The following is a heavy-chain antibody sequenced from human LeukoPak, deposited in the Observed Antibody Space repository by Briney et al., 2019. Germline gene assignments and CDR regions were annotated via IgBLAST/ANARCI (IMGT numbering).Heavy chain of an antibody. J-gene: IGHJ4*02. CDR3: ARDAREAVETGYYSPATLDY. V-gene: IGHV3-53*01. CDR1: GFTVSSNY. Sequence: GGSLRLSCAASGFTVSSNYMSWVRQAPGKGLEWVSVIYSGGSTYYADSVKGRFTISRDNSKNTLYLQMNSLRAEDTAVYYCARDAREAVETGYYSPATLDYWGQGTLVTVSS. D-gene: IGHD3-9*01. CDR2: IYSGGST.